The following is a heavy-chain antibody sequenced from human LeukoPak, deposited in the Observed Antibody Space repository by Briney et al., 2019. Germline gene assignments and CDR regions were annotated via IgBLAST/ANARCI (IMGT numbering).Heavy chain of an antibody. D-gene: IGHD3-10*01. CDR3: ARRTYYYGSGSPLYYYYYYMDV. CDR1: GGSFSGYY. J-gene: IGHJ6*03. CDR2: INHSGST. Sequence: SETLSLTCAVYGGSFSGYYWSWIRQPPGKGLEWIGEINHSGSTNYNPSLKSRVTISVDTSKNQFSLKLSSVTAADTAVYYCARRTYYYGSGSPLYYYYYYMDVWGKGTTVTISS. V-gene: IGHV4-34*01.